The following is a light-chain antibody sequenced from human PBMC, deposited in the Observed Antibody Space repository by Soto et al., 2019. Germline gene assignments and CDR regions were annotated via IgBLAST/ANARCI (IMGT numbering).Light chain of an antibody. CDR1: SSNIGAGYD. Sequence: QSVLAQPPSVSVAPGQKVTISCTGSSSNIGAGYDLHWYQQLPGTAPKLLLYGNSNRPSGVPDRFSSSKSGTSASLAITGLQAEDEADYYCQSYDSSLSAYVFGTGTKVTVL. V-gene: IGLV1-40*01. CDR3: QSYDSSLSAYV. J-gene: IGLJ1*01. CDR2: GNS.